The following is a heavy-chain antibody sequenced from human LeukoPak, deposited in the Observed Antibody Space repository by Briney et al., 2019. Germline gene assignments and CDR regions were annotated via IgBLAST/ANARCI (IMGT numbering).Heavy chain of an antibody. CDR2: INHSGST. Sequence: SETLSLTCAVYGGSFSGYYWSWIRQPPGKGLEWIGEINHSGSTYYNPSLKSRVTISVDTSKNQFSLKLSSVTAADTAVYYCARGRYSGYPRWFDPWGQGTLVTVSS. CDR1: GGSFSGYY. J-gene: IGHJ5*02. D-gene: IGHD5-12*01. V-gene: IGHV4-34*01. CDR3: ARGRYSGYPRWFDP.